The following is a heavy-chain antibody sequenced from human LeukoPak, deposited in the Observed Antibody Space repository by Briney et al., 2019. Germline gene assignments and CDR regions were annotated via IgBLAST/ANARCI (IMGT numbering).Heavy chain of an antibody. D-gene: IGHD4-23*01. CDR2: IYYSGST. J-gene: IGHJ4*02. Sequence: SETLSLTCTVSGGSISSGDYYWSWIRQPPGKGLEWIGYIYYSGSTYYNPSLKSRVTISVDTSKNQFSLKLSSVTAADTAVYYCARYYGGNSSGYSLFDYWGQGTLVTVSS. CDR3: ARYYGGNSSGYSLFDY. V-gene: IGHV4-30-4*01. CDR1: GGSISSGDYY.